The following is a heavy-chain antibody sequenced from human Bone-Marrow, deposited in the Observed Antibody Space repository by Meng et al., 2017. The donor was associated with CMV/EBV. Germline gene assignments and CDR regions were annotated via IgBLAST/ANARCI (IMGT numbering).Heavy chain of an antibody. V-gene: IGHV4-30-4*08. D-gene: IGHD3-22*01. CDR1: GGSISSGDYY. CDR2: IYYSGST. CDR3: ARGPPYDSSGYYFGLALPRSYYFDY. Sequence: SETLSLTCTVSGGSISSGDYYWSWIRQPPGKGLEWIGYIYYSGSTYYNPSLKSRVTISVDTSKNQFSLKLSSVTAADTAVYYCARGPPYDSSGYYFGLALPRSYYFDYWGQGTLVTVSS. J-gene: IGHJ4*02.